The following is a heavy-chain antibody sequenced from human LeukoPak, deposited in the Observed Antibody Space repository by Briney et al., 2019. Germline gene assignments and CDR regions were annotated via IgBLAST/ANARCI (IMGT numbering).Heavy chain of an antibody. CDR1: GGSFSGYY. V-gene: IGHV4-34*01. Sequence: PSETLSLTCTAYGGSFSGYYWSWIRQPPGKGLEWIREINHSGSTNYNPSLKSRVTISVDTSKRQFSLKLSSMTAADTAVYYCARGAYYDFWSGYYTQHYFDYWGQGTLVTVSS. J-gene: IGHJ4*02. D-gene: IGHD3-3*01. CDR3: ARGAYYDFWSGYYTQHYFDY. CDR2: INHSGST.